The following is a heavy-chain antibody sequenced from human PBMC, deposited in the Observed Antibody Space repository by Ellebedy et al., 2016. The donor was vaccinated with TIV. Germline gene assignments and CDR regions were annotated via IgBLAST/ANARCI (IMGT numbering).Heavy chain of an antibody. CDR2: IRYDGSNK. D-gene: IGHD4-17*01. J-gene: IGHJ4*02. V-gene: IGHV3-30*02. Sequence: GESLKISCAASGFTFSSYGMHWVRQAPGKGLEWVAFIRYDGSNKYYADSVKGRFTISRDNSKNTLYLQMSSLRAEDTAVYYCAKDRLRFLDYWGQGTLVTVSS. CDR1: GFTFSSYG. CDR3: AKDRLRFLDY.